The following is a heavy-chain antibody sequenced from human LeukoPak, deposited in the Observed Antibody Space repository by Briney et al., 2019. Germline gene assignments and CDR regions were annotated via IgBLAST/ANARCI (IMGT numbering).Heavy chain of an antibody. J-gene: IGHJ4*02. V-gene: IGHV4-34*01. D-gene: IGHD3-3*01. CDR2: INSIGNT. CDR1: GGSFSGYY. CDR3: ARGAVWSGYYLDY. Sequence: NPSETLSLTCAVYGGSFSGYYWSWISQPPGKGLEWMGEINSIGNTNYNTSPKSRVTISVDTSETQSTLKRSSVTAADTAVYYCARGAVWSGYYLDYWGQGTLVTVSS.